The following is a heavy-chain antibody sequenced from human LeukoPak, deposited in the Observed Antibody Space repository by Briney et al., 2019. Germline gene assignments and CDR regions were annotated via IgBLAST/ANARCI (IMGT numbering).Heavy chain of an antibody. CDR1: GYSFTSYW. Sequence: GESLKISCKGSGYSFTSYWISWVRQMPGKGLEWMGRIDPSDSYTNYSPSFQGHVTISADKSISTAYLQWSGLKASDTAMYYCARLGRITMVRGVMDWFDPWGQGTLVTVSS. CDR2: IDPSDSYT. CDR3: ARLGRITMVRGVMDWFDP. V-gene: IGHV5-10-1*01. D-gene: IGHD3-10*01. J-gene: IGHJ5*02.